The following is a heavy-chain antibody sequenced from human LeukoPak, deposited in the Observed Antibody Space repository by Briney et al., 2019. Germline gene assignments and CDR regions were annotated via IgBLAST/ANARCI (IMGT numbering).Heavy chain of an antibody. D-gene: IGHD2-2*02. V-gene: IGHV1-2*02. Sequence: ASVKVSCKASGYTLTSYGISWVRQAPGQGLEWMGWINPNSGGTNYAQKFQGRVTMTRDTSISTAYMELTSLRSDDTAVYYCARADHVARSTSCYTLDYWGQGTLVTVSS. CDR1: GYTLTSYG. J-gene: IGHJ4*02. CDR3: ARADHVARSTSCYTLDY. CDR2: INPNSGGT.